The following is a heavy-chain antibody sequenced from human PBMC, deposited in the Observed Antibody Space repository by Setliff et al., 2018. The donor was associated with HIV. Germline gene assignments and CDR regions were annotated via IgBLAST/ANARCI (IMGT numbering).Heavy chain of an antibody. J-gene: IGHJ6*03. CDR3: ARRGGYSYGYMDV. Sequence: SETLSLTCTVSGGSISSGVYYWSWIRHHPGKGLEWIGYIHYSGSSIYNPSLKSRVTISVDTSKKQFSPKLSSVTAADTAVYYCARRGGYSYGYMDVWGKGTTVTVSS. D-gene: IGHD5-18*01. CDR1: GGSISSGVYY. V-gene: IGHV4-31*03. CDR2: IHYSGSS.